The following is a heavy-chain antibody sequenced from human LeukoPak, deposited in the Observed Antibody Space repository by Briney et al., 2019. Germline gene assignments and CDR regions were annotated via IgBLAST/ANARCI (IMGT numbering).Heavy chain of an antibody. Sequence: GASVKVSCKASGYTFTSYAMHWVRQAPGQRLEWMGWINAGNGNTKYSQKFQGRVTITADESTSTAYMELSSLRSEDTAVYYCARVAPILTGYYARSYYFDYWGQGTLVTVSS. CDR2: INAGNGNT. CDR3: ARVAPILTGYYARSYYFDY. J-gene: IGHJ4*02. D-gene: IGHD3-9*01. CDR1: GYTFTSYA. V-gene: IGHV1-3*01.